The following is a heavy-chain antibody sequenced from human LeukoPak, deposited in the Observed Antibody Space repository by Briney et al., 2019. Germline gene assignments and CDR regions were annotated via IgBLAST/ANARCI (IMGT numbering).Heavy chain of an antibody. V-gene: IGHV1-69*01. CDR2: IIPIFGTA. D-gene: IGHD2-2*03. J-gene: IGHJ6*04. CDR3: AIGYCSSTSCPYYYYYGMDV. Sequence: SVKVSCKASGGTFSSYAISWVRQAPGQGLEWMGGIIPIFGTANYAQKFRGRVTITADESTSTAYMELSSLRSEDTAVYYCAIGYCSSTSCPYYYYYGMDVWGKGTTVTVSS. CDR1: GGTFSSYA.